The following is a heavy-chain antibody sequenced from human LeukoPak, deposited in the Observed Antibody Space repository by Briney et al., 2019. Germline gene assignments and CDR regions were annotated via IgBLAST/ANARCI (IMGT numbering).Heavy chain of an antibody. CDR2: MNPNSGNT. J-gene: IGHJ4*02. D-gene: IGHD3-10*01. CDR1: GYTFTSYD. CDR3: ARGAGPNFPLIRGVMGREIDY. Sequence: ASVKVSCKASGYTFTSYDINWVRQATGQGLEWMGWMNPNSGNTGYAQKFQGRVTMTRSTSISTAYMELSSLRSEDTAVYYCARGAGPNFPLIRGVMGREIDYWGQGTLVTVSS. V-gene: IGHV1-8*01.